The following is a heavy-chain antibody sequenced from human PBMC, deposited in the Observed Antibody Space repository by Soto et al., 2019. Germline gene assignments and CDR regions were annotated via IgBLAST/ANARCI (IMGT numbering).Heavy chain of an antibody. CDR1: GFTFTRSA. D-gene: IGHD1-26*01. CDR3: ASQGTIGGYYYDMDV. V-gene: IGHV1-58*01. CDR2: IVAGSGNT. J-gene: IGHJ6*02. Sequence: GASVKVSCKASGFTFTRSAVQWVRQARGQRLEWIGWIVAGSGNTIYAQKFRERVTISRDMSTSTAYMELSSLRSEDTAVYYCASQGTIGGYYYDMDVWGQGTTVTVSS.